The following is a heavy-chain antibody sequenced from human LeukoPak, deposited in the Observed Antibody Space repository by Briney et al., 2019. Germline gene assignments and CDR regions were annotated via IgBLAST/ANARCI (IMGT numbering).Heavy chain of an antibody. Sequence: GGALRVSCVDSGVSFSNYGMRWGRQAPGTGVEWVGDISGDGHNKYWRNSVRGRLTVSRDNYKHTLFLQITSPTDEDTAVYYCVKVDLYTRTHTNWFDPWGQGTLVSVSS. CDR1: GVSFSNYG. V-gene: IGHV3-30*18. D-gene: IGHD2-2*02. J-gene: IGHJ5*02. CDR3: VKVDLYTRTHTNWFDP. CDR2: ISGDGHNK.